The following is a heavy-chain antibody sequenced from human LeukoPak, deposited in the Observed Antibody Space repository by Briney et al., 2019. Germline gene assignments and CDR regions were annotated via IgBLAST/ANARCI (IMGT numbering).Heavy chain of an antibody. D-gene: IGHD3-10*01. J-gene: IGHJ6*02. V-gene: IGHV1-69*04. Sequence: ASVKVSCKASGGTFSSYAISWVRQAPGQGLEWMGRIIPILGIANYAQKFQGRVTITADKSTSTAYMELSSLRSEDTAVYYCARVAVLYGSGSYYGYYGMGVWGQGTTVTVSS. CDR2: IIPILGIA. CDR3: ARVAVLYGSGSYYGYYGMGV. CDR1: GGTFSSYA.